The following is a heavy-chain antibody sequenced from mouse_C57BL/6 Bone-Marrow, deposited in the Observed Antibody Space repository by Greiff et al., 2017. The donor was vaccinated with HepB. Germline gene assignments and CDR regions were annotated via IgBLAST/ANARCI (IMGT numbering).Heavy chain of an antibody. Sequence: EVKLMESGGGLVKPGGSLKLSCAASGFTFSSYAMSWVRQTPEKRLEWVATISDGGSYTYYPDNVKGRFTISRDNAKNNLYLQMSHLKSEDTAMYYCARHDYERAMDYWGQGTSVTVSS. D-gene: IGHD2-4*01. CDR2: ISDGGSYT. J-gene: IGHJ4*01. CDR3: ARHDYERAMDY. V-gene: IGHV5-4*03. CDR1: GFTFSSYA.